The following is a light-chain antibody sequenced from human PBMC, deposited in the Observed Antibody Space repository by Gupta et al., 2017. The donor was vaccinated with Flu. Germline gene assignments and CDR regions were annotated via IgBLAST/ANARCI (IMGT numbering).Light chain of an antibody. CDR3: RQHDSFPFI. CDR2: AAS. CDR1: QGIGDR. Sequence: GDRVIITCRASQGIGDRLGWYQQKPGKAPQRLIYAASKVQWGVPSRFSGSQSGTEFTLTISSLQPEDFANYYCRQHDSFPFIFGVGTXVEIK. V-gene: IGKV1-17*01. J-gene: IGKJ4*01.